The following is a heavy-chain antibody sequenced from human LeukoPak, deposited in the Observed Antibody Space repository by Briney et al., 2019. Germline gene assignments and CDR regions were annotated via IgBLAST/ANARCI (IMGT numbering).Heavy chain of an antibody. CDR2: IYPGDSDT. Sequence: GESLKISCKGSGYSFTNCWIGWVRQMPGKGLEWMGIIYPGDSDTTYSSTFQGQVTISADKSISTAYLQWSSLKASDTAMYYCARFVGGSSGYTPGFDYWGQGTLVTVSS. CDR3: ARFVGGSSGYTPGFDY. D-gene: IGHD3-22*01. CDR1: GYSFTNCW. V-gene: IGHV5-51*01. J-gene: IGHJ4*02.